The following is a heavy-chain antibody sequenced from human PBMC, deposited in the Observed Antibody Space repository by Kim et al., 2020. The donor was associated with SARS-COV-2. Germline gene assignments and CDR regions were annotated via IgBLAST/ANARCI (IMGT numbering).Heavy chain of an antibody. Sequence: AQKFQGRVTMTEDTSTDTAYMELSSLRSEDTAVYYCATGGHYYDSSGYYYWGQGTLVTVSS. D-gene: IGHD3-22*01. J-gene: IGHJ4*02. V-gene: IGHV1-24*01. CDR3: ATGGHYYDSSGYYY.